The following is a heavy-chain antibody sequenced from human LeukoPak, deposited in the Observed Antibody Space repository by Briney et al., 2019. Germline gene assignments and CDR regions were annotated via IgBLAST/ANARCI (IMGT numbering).Heavy chain of an antibody. V-gene: IGHV3-30*18. D-gene: IGHD6-13*01. CDR3: AKDRYSGLNTIDY. CDR2: ISNDGSYE. CDR1: AFTFSTYG. J-gene: IGHJ4*02. Sequence: QPGRSLRLSCAASAFTFSTYGMHWVRQAPGKGLEWVAVISNDGSYEFYADSVKGRFTISRDNSKSTLYLQMNSLRAEDTAVYYCAKDRYSGLNTIDYWGQGTLVTVSS.